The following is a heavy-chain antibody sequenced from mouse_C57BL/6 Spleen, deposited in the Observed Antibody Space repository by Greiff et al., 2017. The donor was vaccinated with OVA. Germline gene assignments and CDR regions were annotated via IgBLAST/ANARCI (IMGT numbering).Heavy chain of an antibody. CDR1: GYTFTSYW. J-gene: IGHJ2*01. CDR3: ARGGLLFDY. V-gene: IGHV1-55*01. D-gene: IGHD3-1*01. Sequence: LQASGAELVKPGASVKMSCKASGYTFTSYWLTWVKQRPGQGLEWIGDIYPGSGSTNYNEKFKSKATLTVDTSSRTAYMQLSSLTSEDSAVYYGARGGLLFDYWGKGTTLTVSS. CDR2: IYPGSGST.